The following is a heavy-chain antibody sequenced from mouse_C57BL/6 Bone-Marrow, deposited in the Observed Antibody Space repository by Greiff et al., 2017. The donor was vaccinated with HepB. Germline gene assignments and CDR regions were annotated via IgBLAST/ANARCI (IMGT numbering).Heavy chain of an antibody. CDR2: IYPGDGDT. Sequence: VQLQQSGPELVKPGASVKISCKASGYAFSSSWMNWVKQRPGKGLEWIGRIYPGDGDTNYNGKFKGKATLTADKSSSTAYMQLSSLTSEDSAVYFCAIKVCGRSDWCFDDWGTGTTVTVSS. D-gene: IGHD1-1*01. CDR3: AIKVCGRSDWCFDD. J-gene: IGHJ1*03. CDR1: GYAFSSSW. V-gene: IGHV1-82*01.